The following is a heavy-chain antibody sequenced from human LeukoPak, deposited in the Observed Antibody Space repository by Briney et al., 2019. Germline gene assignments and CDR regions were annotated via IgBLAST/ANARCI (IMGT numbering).Heavy chain of an antibody. J-gene: IGHJ5*02. CDR1: GGSISSSSYY. CDR2: INHSGST. D-gene: IGHD3-16*02. Sequence: SETLSLTCTVSGGSISSSSYYWGWIRQPPGKGLEWIGEINHSGSTNYNPSLKSRVTISVDTSKNQFSLKLSSVTAADTAVYYCARRRPGGSYRHSNWFDPWGQGTLVTVSS. CDR3: ARRRPGGSYRHSNWFDP. V-gene: IGHV4-39*07.